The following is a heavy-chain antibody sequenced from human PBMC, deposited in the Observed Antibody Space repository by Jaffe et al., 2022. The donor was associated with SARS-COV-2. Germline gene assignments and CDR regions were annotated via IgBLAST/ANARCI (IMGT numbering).Heavy chain of an antibody. CDR2: IYYSGST. J-gene: IGHJ5*02. CDR3: ARDTYYDFWSGYYQGAGWFDP. Sequence: QVQLQESGPGLVKPSQTLSLTCTVSGGSISSGGYYWSWIRQHPGKGLEWIGYIYYSGSTYYNPSLKSRVTISVDTSKNQFSLKLSSVTAADTAVYYCARDTYYDFWSGYYQGAGWFDPWGQGTLVTVSS. D-gene: IGHD3-3*01. V-gene: IGHV4-31*03. CDR1: GGSISSGGYY.